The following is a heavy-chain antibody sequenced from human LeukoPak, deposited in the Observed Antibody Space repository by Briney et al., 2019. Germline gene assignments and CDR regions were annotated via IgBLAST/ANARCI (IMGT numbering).Heavy chain of an antibody. CDR3: AVAAAGTLFDP. J-gene: IGHJ5*02. D-gene: IGHD6-13*01. Sequence: SSETLSLTCTVSGGSISSYYWSWIRLPPGKGLEWIGYIYYSGSTNYNPSLKSRVTISVDTSKNQFPLKLSSVTAADTAVYYCAVAAAGTLFDPWGQGTLVTVSS. CDR1: GGSISSYY. V-gene: IGHV4-59*01. CDR2: IYYSGST.